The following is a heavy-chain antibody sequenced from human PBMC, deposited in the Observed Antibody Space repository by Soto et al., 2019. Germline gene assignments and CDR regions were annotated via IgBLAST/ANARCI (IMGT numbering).Heavy chain of an antibody. CDR3: ARDPAVAGKNWFDP. J-gene: IGHJ5*02. V-gene: IGHV4-59*01. Sequence: RCSTNYNPSLKSRVTISVDTSKNQFSLKLSSVTAADTAVYYCARDPAVAGKNWFDPWGQGTLVTVSS. D-gene: IGHD6-19*01. CDR2: RCST.